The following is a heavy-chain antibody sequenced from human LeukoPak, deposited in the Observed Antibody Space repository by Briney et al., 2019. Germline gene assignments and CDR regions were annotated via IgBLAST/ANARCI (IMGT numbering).Heavy chain of an antibody. Sequence: SVKVSCKASGGTFSSYAISWVRQAPGQGLEWMGRIIPILGIANYAQKFQGRVTITADKSTSTAYMELRSLRSEDTAVYYCARADGSLNYWGQGTLVTVSS. CDR3: ARADGSLNY. J-gene: IGHJ4*02. D-gene: IGHD1-26*01. CDR2: IIPILGIA. CDR1: GGTFSSYA. V-gene: IGHV1-69*04.